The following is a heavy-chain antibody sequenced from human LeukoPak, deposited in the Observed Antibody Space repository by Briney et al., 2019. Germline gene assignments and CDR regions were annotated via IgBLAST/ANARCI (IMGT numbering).Heavy chain of an antibody. CDR3: ARGLFPSDSSGWYGHNYYYYGMDV. CDR1: GYTFTSYD. V-gene: IGHV1-8*01. Sequence: ASVKVSCKASGYTFTSYDINWVRQATGQGLEWMGWMNPNSGNTGYAQKFQGRVTMTRNTFISTAYMELSSLRSEDTAVYYCARGLFPSDSSGWYGHNYYYYGMDVWGQGTTVTVSS. D-gene: IGHD6-19*01. J-gene: IGHJ6*02. CDR2: MNPNSGNT.